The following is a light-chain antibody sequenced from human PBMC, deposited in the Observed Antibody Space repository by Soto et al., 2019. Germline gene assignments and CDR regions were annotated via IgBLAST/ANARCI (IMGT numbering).Light chain of an antibody. CDR2: GAS. CDR1: QTVIGY. V-gene: IGKV1-39*01. CDR3: QQSYSTTLN. Sequence: DIQMTQSPSSLSASVGDRVTITCRASQTVIGYLNWYQQTPGKAPNLLIYGASSLQSGVPSRFIGSGSGTDFSLTISSLQPEDFATYYCQQSYSTTLNFGGGTKVDIK. J-gene: IGKJ4*01.